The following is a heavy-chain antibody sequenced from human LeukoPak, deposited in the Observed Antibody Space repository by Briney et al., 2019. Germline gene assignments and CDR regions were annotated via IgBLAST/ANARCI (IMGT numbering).Heavy chain of an antibody. J-gene: IGHJ5*02. V-gene: IGHV4-4*07. CDR2: IYTSGST. CDR1: GGSISSYY. Sequence: SSETLSLTCTVSGGSISSYYWSWIRQPAGKGLEWIGRIYTSGSTNYNPSLKSRVTMSVDTSKNQFSLKLSSVTAADTAVYYCAREVTYCSSTSCRVFDPWGQGTLVTVSS. D-gene: IGHD2-2*01. CDR3: AREVTYCSSTSCRVFDP.